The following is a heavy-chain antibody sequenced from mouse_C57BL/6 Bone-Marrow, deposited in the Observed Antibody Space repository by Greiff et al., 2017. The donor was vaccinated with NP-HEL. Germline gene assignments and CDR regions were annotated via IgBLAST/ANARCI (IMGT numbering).Heavy chain of an antibody. V-gene: IGHV5-17*01. CDR3: ARGGTTWSFDY. CDR2: ISSGSSTI. Sequence: EVKLVESGGGLVKPGGSLKLSCAASGFTFSDYGMHWVRQAPEKGLEWVAYISSGSSTIYYADTVKGRFTISRDNDKNTLFLQMTSLRSEATAMDYCARGGTTWSFDYWGQGTTLTVSS. CDR1: GFTFSDYG. J-gene: IGHJ2*01. D-gene: IGHD1-1*01.